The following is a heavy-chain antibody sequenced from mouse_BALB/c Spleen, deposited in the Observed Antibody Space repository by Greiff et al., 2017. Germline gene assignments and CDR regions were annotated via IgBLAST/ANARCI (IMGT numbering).Heavy chain of an antibody. CDR2: IRNKANGYTT. J-gene: IGHJ4*01. CDR3: ARDRRSTMITTEAMDY. V-gene: IGHV7-3*02. CDR1: GFTFTDYY. Sequence: EVQLVESGGGLVQPGGSLRLSCATSGFTFTDYYMSWVRQPPGKALEWLGFIRNKANGYTTEYSASVKGRFTISRDNSQSILYLQMNTLRAEDSATYYCARDRRSTMITTEAMDYWGQGTSVTVSS. D-gene: IGHD2-4*01.